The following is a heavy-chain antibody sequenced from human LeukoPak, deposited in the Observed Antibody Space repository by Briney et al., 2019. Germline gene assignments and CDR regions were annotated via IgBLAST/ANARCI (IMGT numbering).Heavy chain of an antibody. CDR2: ISSSSSYI. Sequence: PGGSLRLSCAASGFTFSSYSMNWVRQAPGKGLEWVSSISSSSSYIYYADSVKGRFTISRDNSKNTLYLQMNSLRAEDTSVYYCAKVASGGSCYQSDYWGQGALVTVSS. D-gene: IGHD2-15*01. J-gene: IGHJ4*02. CDR3: AKVASGGSCYQSDY. CDR1: GFTFSSYS. V-gene: IGHV3-21*04.